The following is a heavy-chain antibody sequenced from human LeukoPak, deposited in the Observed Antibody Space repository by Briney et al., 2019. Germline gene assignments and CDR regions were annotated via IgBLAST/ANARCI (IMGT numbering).Heavy chain of an antibody. CDR3: AREGSYCVGGDCYSFDF. Sequence: ASVKASCKASGYRFISNYIQWVRQAPGLGPEWMGWMHPGNGNTRYAEKFQGRVTMTRDTSINTAYMDLNSLRSDDTAVYYCAREGSYCVGGDCYSFDFWGQGTLITVSS. J-gene: IGHJ4*02. V-gene: IGHV1-2*02. CDR2: MHPGNGNT. D-gene: IGHD2-21*02. CDR1: GYRFISNY.